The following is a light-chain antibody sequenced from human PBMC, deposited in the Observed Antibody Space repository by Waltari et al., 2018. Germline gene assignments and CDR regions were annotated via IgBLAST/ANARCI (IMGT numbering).Light chain of an antibody. CDR3: QHYVALPAT. J-gene: IGKJ1*01. Sequence: EIVLTQSPDTLSLSPGERATISCRASQGVGRSLAWYQQKPGQAPGLLIFGASNRATGIPDRFSGSGSGTDFSLTISRLEPEDFAVYYCQHYVALPATFGQGTKVEI. CDR1: QGVGRS. CDR2: GAS. V-gene: IGKV3-20*01.